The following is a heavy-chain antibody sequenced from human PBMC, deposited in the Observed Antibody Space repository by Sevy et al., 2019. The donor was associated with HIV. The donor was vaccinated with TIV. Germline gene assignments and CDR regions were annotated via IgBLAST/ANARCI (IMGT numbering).Heavy chain of an antibody. CDR1: GFTFGDYA. CDR2: IRSKAYGGTT. V-gene: IGHV3-49*03. D-gene: IGHD2-2*02. CDR3: TSNPVKYQLLYLRMPYYFDY. J-gene: IGHJ4*02. Sequence: GGSLRLSCTASGFTFGDYAMSWFRQAPGKGLEWVGFIRSKAYGGTTEYAASVKGRFTISRDDSKSIAYLQMNSLKTEDTAVYYCTSNPVKYQLLYLRMPYYFDYWGQGTLVTVSS.